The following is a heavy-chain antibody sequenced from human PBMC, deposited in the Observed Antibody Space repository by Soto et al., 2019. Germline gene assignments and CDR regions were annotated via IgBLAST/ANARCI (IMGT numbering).Heavy chain of an antibody. CDR3: AKPMVRGVIGRNWFDP. D-gene: IGHD3-10*01. J-gene: IGHJ5*02. V-gene: IGHV4-34*01. Sequence: QVQLQQWGAGLSKPSETLSLTCAVYGGSFSGYYWSWIRQPPGKGLEWIGEINHSGSTNYNPSLKSRVTISVDTSKNQFSLKLSSVTAADTAVYYCAKPMVRGVIGRNWFDPWGQGTLVTVSS. CDR1: GGSFSGYY. CDR2: INHSGST.